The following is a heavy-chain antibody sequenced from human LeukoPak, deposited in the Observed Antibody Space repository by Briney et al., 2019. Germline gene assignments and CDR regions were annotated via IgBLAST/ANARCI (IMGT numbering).Heavy chain of an antibody. D-gene: IGHD6-13*01. CDR3: ARSTFWGIAAAGHFDY. CDR1: GGTFSSYA. V-gene: IGHV1-69*04. CDR2: IIPILGIA. J-gene: IGHJ4*02. Sequence: SVKVSCKASGGTFSSYAISWVRQAPGQGLEWMGRIIPILGIANYAQKFQGRVTITADKSTSTAYMELSSLRSEDTAVYYCARSTFWGIAAAGHFDYWGQGTLVTVSS.